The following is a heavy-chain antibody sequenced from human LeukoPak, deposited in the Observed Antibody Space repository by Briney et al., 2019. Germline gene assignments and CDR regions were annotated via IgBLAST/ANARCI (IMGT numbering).Heavy chain of an antibody. D-gene: IGHD1-26*01. CDR2: IYYSGST. J-gene: IGHJ6*02. CDR1: GGSISSSCYY. Sequence: SETLSLTCTVSGGSISSSCYYWGWIRQPPGKGLEWIGSIYYSGSTYYNPSLKSRVTISVDTSKNQFSLKLSSVTAADTAVYYCTRLEGGSLYYYYYGMDVWGQGTTVTVSS. CDR3: TRLEGGSLYYYYYGMDV. V-gene: IGHV4-39*01.